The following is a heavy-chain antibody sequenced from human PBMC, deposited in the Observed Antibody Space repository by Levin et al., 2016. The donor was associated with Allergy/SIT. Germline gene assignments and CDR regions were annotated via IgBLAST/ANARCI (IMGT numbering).Heavy chain of an antibody. CDR1: GYTFTSYG. J-gene: IGHJ3*02. Sequence: ASVKVSCKASGYTFTSYGISWVRQAPGQGLEWMGWISAYNGNTNYAQKLQGRVTMTTDTSTSTAYMELRSLRSDDTAVYYCARASIMITFGGVTSTPYDAFDIWGQGTMVTVPS. V-gene: IGHV1-18*01. CDR2: ISAYNGNT. CDR3: ARASIMITFGGVTSTPYDAFDI. D-gene: IGHD3-16*01.